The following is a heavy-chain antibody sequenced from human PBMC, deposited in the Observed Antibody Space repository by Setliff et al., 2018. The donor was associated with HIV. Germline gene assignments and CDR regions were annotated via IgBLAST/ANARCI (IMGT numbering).Heavy chain of an antibody. Sequence: GGSLRLSCAASGFTFSGYWMHWVRQAPGKGLVWVSRINGDGSDTVYADSVKGRFTISRDNAKNTLYLQMNSLRAEDTAVYYCAKGDARGGYHYFAYWGQGTLVTVSS. J-gene: IGHJ4*02. CDR2: INGDGSDT. CDR1: GFTFSGYW. D-gene: IGHD2-15*01. CDR3: AKGDARGGYHYFAY. V-gene: IGHV3-74*01.